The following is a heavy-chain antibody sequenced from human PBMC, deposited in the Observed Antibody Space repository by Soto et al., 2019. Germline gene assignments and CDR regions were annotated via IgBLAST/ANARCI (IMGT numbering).Heavy chain of an antibody. CDR2: MANDGSYQ. Sequence: QVQLVESGGGVVQPGGSLRLSCATSGFTFSTYGMQWVRQSPGEGLEWVAVMANDGSYQYYADSVKGRFTISRDNSKNTLYLQMDSLRREDTAVYYCARSIGGSSYYPPDYWGQGTLVTVSS. CDR3: ARSIGGSSYYPPDY. J-gene: IGHJ4*02. CDR1: GFTFSTYG. V-gene: IGHV3-30*03. D-gene: IGHD2-15*01.